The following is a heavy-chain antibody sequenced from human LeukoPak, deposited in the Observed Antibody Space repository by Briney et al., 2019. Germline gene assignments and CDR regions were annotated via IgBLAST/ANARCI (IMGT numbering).Heavy chain of an antibody. Sequence: GGSLRLSCAASGFTFSSYTMSCVRQAPGKGLEWVSAASGSGGTTYYTDSVKGRFTISRDNSKNTLYLQMNSLRVEDTAVYYCVKEARYCNGGSCYAVLDYWGQGTLVTVSS. J-gene: IGHJ4*02. V-gene: IGHV3-23*01. D-gene: IGHD2-15*01. CDR2: ASGSGGTT. CDR1: GFTFSSYT. CDR3: VKEARYCNGGSCYAVLDY.